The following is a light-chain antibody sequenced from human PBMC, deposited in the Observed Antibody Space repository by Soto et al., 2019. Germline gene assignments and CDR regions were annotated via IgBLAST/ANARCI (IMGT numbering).Light chain of an antibody. V-gene: IGKV1-5*03. J-gene: IGKJ1*01. CDR2: QAS. CDR1: QSISDS. CDR3: QQYNGYWT. Sequence: DIQMTQSPSTLSASVGDRVTITCRASQSISDSLAWYQQKPGKAPKLLIYQASSLKSGVPSRFSGSGSGTKFTLTISSLQPDDFATYYCQQYNGYWTFGQGTKVEIK.